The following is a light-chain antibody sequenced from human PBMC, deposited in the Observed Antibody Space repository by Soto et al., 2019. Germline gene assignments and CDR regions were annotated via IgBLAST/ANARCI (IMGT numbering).Light chain of an antibody. J-gene: IGLJ2*01. CDR3: CSYASSNSNQV. CDR1: SSDVGGYNY. V-gene: IGLV2-11*01. Sequence: QSALTQPRSVSGSPGQSVTISCTGTSSDVGGYNYVSWYQQHPGKAPKLMIYDVSKRPSGVADRFSGSKSGNTASLTISGLQPEDEDDDYYCSYASSNSNQVFGGGTKVTVL. CDR2: DVS.